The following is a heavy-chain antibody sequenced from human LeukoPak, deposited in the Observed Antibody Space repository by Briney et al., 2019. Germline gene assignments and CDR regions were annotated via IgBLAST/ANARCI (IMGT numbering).Heavy chain of an antibody. CDR2: IIPIFGIA. V-gene: IGHV1-69*04. J-gene: IGHJ5*02. Sequence: SVKVSCKASGGTFSSYAISWVRQAPGQGLEWMRRIIPIFGIANYAQKFQGRVTITADKSTSTAYMELSSLRSEDTAVYYCARGGQQLVPGFDPWGQGTLVTVSS. CDR1: GGTFSSYA. D-gene: IGHD6-13*01. CDR3: ARGGQQLVPGFDP.